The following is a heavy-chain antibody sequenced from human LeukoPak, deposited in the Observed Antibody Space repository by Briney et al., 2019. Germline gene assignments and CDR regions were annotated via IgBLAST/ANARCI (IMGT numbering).Heavy chain of an antibody. CDR3: AREGDQLERRAHYYYGMDV. CDR1: GGTFSSYA. V-gene: IGHV1-69*13. Sequence: SVKVSCKASGGTFSSYAISWVRQAPGQGLEWMGGIIPIFGTANYAQKFQGRVTITADESTSTAYVELSSLRSEDTAVYYCAREGDQLERRAHYYYGMDVWGKGTTVTVSS. CDR2: IIPIFGTA. J-gene: IGHJ6*04. D-gene: IGHD1-1*01.